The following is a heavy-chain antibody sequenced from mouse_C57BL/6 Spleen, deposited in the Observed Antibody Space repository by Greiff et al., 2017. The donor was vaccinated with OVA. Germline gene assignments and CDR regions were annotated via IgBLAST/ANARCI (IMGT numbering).Heavy chain of an antibody. D-gene: IGHD4-1*01. CDR3: ARRTGSNYFDY. Sequence: VQLQQPGAELVKPGASVKLSCKASGYTFTSSWMPWVKQRPGKGLEWIGEIDPSVSYSNYNQKLQGKATLTVDTSSSTAYRQLSSLTSEDSAVYYCARRTGSNYFDYWGQGTTLTVSS. J-gene: IGHJ2*01. CDR2: IDPSVSYS. V-gene: IGHV1-50*01. CDR1: GYTFTSSW.